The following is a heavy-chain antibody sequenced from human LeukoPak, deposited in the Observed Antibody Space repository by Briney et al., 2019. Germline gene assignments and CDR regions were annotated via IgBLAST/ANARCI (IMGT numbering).Heavy chain of an antibody. V-gene: IGHV1-8*01. D-gene: IGHD6-13*01. CDR1: GYTFTSYD. J-gene: IGHJ4*02. CDR3: ASVPSSWYPQGNDGHHDY. Sequence: ASVKVSCKASGYTFTSYDINWVRQATGQGLEWMGWMNPNSGNTGYAQKFQGRGTMTRNTSISTAYMELSSLRSEDTAVYYCASVPSSWYPQGNDGHHDYWGQGTLVTVSS. CDR2: MNPNSGNT.